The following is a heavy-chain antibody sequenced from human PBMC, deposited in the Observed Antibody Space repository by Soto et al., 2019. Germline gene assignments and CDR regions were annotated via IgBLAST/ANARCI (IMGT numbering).Heavy chain of an antibody. CDR1: GYAFTSYG. CDR3: ARDLGSYYYDSSGYQRFDY. J-gene: IGHJ4*02. D-gene: IGHD3-22*01. CDR2: ISAYNGNT. Sequence: GASVKVSCTASGYAFTSYGISWVRQAPGQGLEWMGWISAYNGNTNYAQKLQGRVTMTTDTSTSTAYMELRSMRSDDTAVYDCARDLGSYYYDSSGYQRFDYWGQGTLVTVSS. V-gene: IGHV1-18*04.